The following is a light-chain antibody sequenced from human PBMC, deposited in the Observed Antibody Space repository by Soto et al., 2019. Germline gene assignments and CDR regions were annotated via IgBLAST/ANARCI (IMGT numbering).Light chain of an antibody. CDR1: QSVSSN. V-gene: IGKV3-15*01. CDR3: QQYNNWPRT. Sequence: EIVMTQSPATLSVSPGERATLSCRASQSVSSNLAWYQQKPGQAPRLLIYGASTRATGTPARFGGSGSGTEFTLTISSLQSEDFAVYYCQQYNNWPRTFGQGTKVDIK. J-gene: IGKJ1*01. CDR2: GAS.